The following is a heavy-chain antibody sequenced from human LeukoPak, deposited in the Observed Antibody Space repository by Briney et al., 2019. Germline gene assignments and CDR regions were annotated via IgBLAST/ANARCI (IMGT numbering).Heavy chain of an antibody. D-gene: IGHD6-13*01. V-gene: IGHV4-59*08. J-gene: IGHJ4*02. Sequence: SETLSLTCTVSGASMTSYHWLWIRQPPGKGLEWIGHIFYTGSTTYNPSLKSRLTISIDTSKNQFSLRLTSVTAADTAMYYCARYGTTWYAIDSWGQGTLVTVSS. CDR3: ARYGTTWYAIDS. CDR1: GASMTSYH. CDR2: IFYTGST.